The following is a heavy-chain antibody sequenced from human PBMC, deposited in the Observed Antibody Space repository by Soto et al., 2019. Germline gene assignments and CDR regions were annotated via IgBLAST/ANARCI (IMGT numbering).Heavy chain of an antibody. CDR1: GGSVSSGSYY. V-gene: IGHV4-61*01. Sequence: QVQLQESGPGLVKPSETLSLTCTVSGGSVSSGSYYWSWIRQPPGKGLEWIGYIYYSGSTNYNPSLKSRVTISVDTSKNQFSLKLSSVTAADTAVYYCARDAPNYGMDVWGQGTTVTVSS. CDR2: IYYSGST. J-gene: IGHJ6*02. CDR3: ARDAPNYGMDV.